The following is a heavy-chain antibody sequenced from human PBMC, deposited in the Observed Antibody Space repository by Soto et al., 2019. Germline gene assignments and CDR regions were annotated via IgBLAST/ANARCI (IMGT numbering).Heavy chain of an antibody. V-gene: IGHV1-18*01. CDR2: TRPNNGNT. J-gene: IGHJ4*02. CDR1: GYTFSIYG. Sequence: QVQLVQSGAEVKKPGASVKVSCKASGYTFSIYGINWVRQAPGQGLEWMGWTRPNNGNTKYAQNLQGRVTMTTDTSTSTASMELRSLRPDDTAVYYCVRDLDGSGSYYTDYWGQGTLVTVSS. D-gene: IGHD3-10*01. CDR3: VRDLDGSGSYYTDY.